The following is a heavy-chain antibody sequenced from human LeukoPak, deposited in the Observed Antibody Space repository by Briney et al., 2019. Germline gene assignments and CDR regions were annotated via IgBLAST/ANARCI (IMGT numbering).Heavy chain of an antibody. V-gene: IGHV3-23*01. D-gene: IGHD3-10*01. Sequence: GGSLRLSCAASGFTFSSYAMSWVRQAPGKGLEWVSAISGSGGSTYYADSVKGRFTISRDNSKNTLYLQMNSLRAEDTAVYYCARFRSGSYYSANDYWGQGTLVTVSS. CDR1: GFTFSSYA. CDR2: ISGSGGST. CDR3: ARFRSGSYYSANDY. J-gene: IGHJ4*02.